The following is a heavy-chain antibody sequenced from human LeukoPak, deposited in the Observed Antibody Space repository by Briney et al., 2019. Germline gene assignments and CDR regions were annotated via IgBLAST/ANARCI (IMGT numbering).Heavy chain of an antibody. V-gene: IGHV4-4*02. Sequence: SETLSLTCGVSGGSISNTNWWTWFRQPPGKGLEWIGYIYYSGSTNYNPSLRSRVTISVDTSKNQFSLKLSSVTAADTAVYYCARGGNYGDYDGYFDYWGQGTLVTVSS. CDR3: ARGGNYGDYDGYFDY. J-gene: IGHJ4*02. CDR2: IYYSGST. D-gene: IGHD4-17*01. CDR1: GGSISNTNW.